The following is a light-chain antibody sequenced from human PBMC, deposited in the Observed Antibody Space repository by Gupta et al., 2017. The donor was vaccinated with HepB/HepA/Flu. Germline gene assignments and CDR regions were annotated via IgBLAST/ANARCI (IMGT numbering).Light chain of an antibody. CDR1: QSVSSSY. Sequence: EIVFTQSPGTLSLSPGQRATLSCRASQSVSSSYLAWYQQKPGQAPRLLIYGASSRATGFPDRFSGSGSGTEFTLTISRREPEDFAVYYCQQKGSSPRTFGQGTKVEIK. CDR2: GAS. V-gene: IGKV3-20*01. CDR3: QQKGSSPRT. J-gene: IGKJ1*01.